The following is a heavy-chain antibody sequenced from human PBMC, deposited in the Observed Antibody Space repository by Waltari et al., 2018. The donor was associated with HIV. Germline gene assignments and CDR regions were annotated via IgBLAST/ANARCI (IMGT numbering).Heavy chain of an antibody. Sequence: QVQLVQPGAEGKKAGSSVWGCVPDSGLTFICYSINWVRKVPGQGSGWLGGVIPMSGTANNAQKFQGRITITADESTSTAYMELRNLKSDDTAVYFCASARETMGVDFDSWGQGTLVNVSS. CDR1: GLTFICYS. D-gene: IGHD3-10*01. V-gene: IGHV1-69*12. CDR3: ASARETMGVDFDS. CDR2: VIPMSGTA. J-gene: IGHJ4*02.